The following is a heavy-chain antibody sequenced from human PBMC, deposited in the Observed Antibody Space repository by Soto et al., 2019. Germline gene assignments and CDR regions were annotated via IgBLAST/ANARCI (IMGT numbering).Heavy chain of an antibody. V-gene: IGHV4-39*01. CDR3: AAIAVAGTGNYYYYGMDV. D-gene: IGHD6-19*01. J-gene: IGHJ6*02. CDR1: GGSISSDSYY. Sequence: SETLSLTCTVSGGSISSDSYYWGWIRQSPEKGLEWIASISYSGSTYYNPTLKSRLIISVDTSKSQFSLKLSSVTAADTAVYYCAAIAVAGTGNYYYYGMDVWGQGTTVTVSS. CDR2: ISYSGST.